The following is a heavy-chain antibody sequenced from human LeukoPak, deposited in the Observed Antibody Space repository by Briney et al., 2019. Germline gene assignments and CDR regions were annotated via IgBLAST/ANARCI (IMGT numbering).Heavy chain of an antibody. CDR1: GGSISSGGYS. V-gene: IGHV4-30-2*01. CDR3: ARGPDSSGYYLALDYGMDV. CDR2: IYHSGST. Sequence: PSQTLSLTCAVSGGSISSGGYSWSWIRQPPGRGLEWIGYIYHSGSTYYNPSLKSRVSISVDRSKNQFSLKLSSVTAADTAVYYCARGPDSSGYYLALDYGMDVWGQGTTVTVSS. J-gene: IGHJ6*02. D-gene: IGHD3-22*01.